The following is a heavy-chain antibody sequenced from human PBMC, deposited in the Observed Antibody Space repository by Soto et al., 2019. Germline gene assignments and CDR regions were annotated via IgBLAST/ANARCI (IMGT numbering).Heavy chain of an antibody. CDR2: IYYSGSA. CDR1: GGSFFGYY. D-gene: IGHD2-15*01. CDR3: ASLYCSGGSCYPAYFDY. J-gene: IGHJ4*02. Sequence: SETLSLTCTVSGGSFFGYYWSWILQPPGKGLEWIGYIYYSGSANYNPSLKSRVTISVDTSKSQFSLKLSSVTAADTAVYYCASLYCSGGSCYPAYFDYWGQGTLVTVSS. V-gene: IGHV4-59*01.